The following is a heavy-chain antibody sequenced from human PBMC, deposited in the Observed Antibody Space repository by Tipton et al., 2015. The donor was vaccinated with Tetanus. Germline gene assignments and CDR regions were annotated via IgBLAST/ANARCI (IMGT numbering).Heavy chain of an antibody. D-gene: IGHD6-13*01. CDR2: IYTSGST. Sequence: GLVKPSETLSLSCSVSGDSISSFYWTWIRQPAGKGLEWIGRIYTSGSTNYNPSLKSRVIMLVDTSRRQFSLKLNSVTAADTAVYYCARGWGSSWYYFDYWGQGILVTVSS. CDR1: GDSISSFY. J-gene: IGHJ4*02. V-gene: IGHV4-4*07. CDR3: ARGWGSSWYYFDY.